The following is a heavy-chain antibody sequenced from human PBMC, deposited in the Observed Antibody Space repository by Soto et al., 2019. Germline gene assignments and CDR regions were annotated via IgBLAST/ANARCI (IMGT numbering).Heavy chain of an antibody. D-gene: IGHD6-6*01. V-gene: IGHV4-34*01. CDR1: GGSFSGYY. CDR3: ARWLDVYSSSRYYGMDV. Sequence: PSETLSLTCAVYGGSFSGYYWSWIRQPPGKGLEWIGEINHSGSTNYNPSLKSRVTISVDTSKNQFSLKLSSVTAADTAVYYCARWLDVYSSSRYYGMDVWGQGTTVTVSS. J-gene: IGHJ6*02. CDR2: INHSGST.